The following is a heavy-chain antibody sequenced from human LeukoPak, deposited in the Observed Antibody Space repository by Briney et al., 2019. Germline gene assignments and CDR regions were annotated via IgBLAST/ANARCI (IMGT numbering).Heavy chain of an antibody. CDR2: VSGSAHKI. CDR3: AGRPTGYSSGYIH. D-gene: IGHD5-18*01. J-gene: IGHJ4*02. V-gene: IGHV3-23*01. CDR1: GITFSNYA. Sequence: GGSLRLSCVASGITFSNYAVSWVRQAPEKGLDWVSVVSGSAHKIRYADSVKGRFTISRDNSENIVYLQMNNLRVEDTAVYYCAGRPTGYSSGYIHWGQGTLVTVSS.